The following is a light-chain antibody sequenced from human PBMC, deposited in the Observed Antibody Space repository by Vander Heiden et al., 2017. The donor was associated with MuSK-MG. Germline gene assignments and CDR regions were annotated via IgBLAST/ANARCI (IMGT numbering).Light chain of an antibody. V-gene: IGLV2-8*01. CDR2: EVT. CDR1: SSDVGAYNF. J-gene: IGLJ1*01. CDR3: SSYAVSKGV. Sequence: SALSQPPSPSGSPAQSVTISCTGSSSDVGAYNFVSWYQQHPGKAPKLMIYEVTKRPSGVPDRFSGSKSGNTASLTVSGLQAEDEADYYCSSYAVSKGVFGTGTKVTVL.